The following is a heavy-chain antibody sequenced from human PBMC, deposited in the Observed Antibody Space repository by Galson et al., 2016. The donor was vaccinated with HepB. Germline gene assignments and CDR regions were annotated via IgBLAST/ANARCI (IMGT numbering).Heavy chain of an antibody. D-gene: IGHD2-15*01. CDR2: ISSRTRTT. CDR1: GLTFSSYN. V-gene: IGHV3-48*02. CDR3: ASQWVAVDY. J-gene: IGHJ4*02. Sequence: SLRLSCAVSGLTFSSYNMDWVRQAPGKGLEWVSHISSRTRTTYYADSVKGRFTISRDNAKNSLSLQMNSLRDEDTAVYYCASQWVAVDYWGRGTLVTVSS.